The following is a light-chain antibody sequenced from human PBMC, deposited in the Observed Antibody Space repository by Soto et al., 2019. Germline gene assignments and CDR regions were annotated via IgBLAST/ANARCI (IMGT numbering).Light chain of an antibody. CDR3: GSYASSSTLV. CDR1: SSDIGGYNY. Sequence: QSALTQPASVSGSPGQSITISCTGTSSDIGGYNYVSWYQQHPGKAPKFLIFAVTNRPSGISNRFSGSKSGNTASLTISGLQAEDEADYYCGSYASSSTLVFGTGTKLTVL. V-gene: IGLV2-14*03. J-gene: IGLJ1*01. CDR2: AVT.